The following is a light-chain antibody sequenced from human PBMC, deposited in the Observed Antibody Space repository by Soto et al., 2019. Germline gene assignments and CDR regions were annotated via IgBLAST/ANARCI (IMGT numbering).Light chain of an antibody. V-gene: IGKV1-27*01. CDR1: QGISNS. Sequence: DIQMTQSPSSLSASVGDRVTITCRASQGISNSLVWYQQKPGKVPKLLIYAASTLQAGVPSRFSGSGSGTDFTLTISSLQPEDVATYYCQNYKGSPWTFGQGTKVEIK. CDR2: AAS. CDR3: QNYKGSPWT. J-gene: IGKJ1*01.